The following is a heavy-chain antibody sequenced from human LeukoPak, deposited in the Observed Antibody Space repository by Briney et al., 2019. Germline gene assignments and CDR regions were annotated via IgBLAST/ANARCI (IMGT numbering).Heavy chain of an antibody. CDR3: AKDGGSGYDYNFDY. Sequence: GRSQRLSCATSGFTFDDYAMHWVRQAPGKGLEWVSGISWNSGRIGYADSVKGRFTISRDNAKNSLYLQMNSLRTEDTALYYCAKDGGSGYDYNFDYWGQGTLVTVSS. V-gene: IGHV3-9*01. CDR1: GFTFDDYA. J-gene: IGHJ4*02. D-gene: IGHD5-12*01. CDR2: ISWNSGRI.